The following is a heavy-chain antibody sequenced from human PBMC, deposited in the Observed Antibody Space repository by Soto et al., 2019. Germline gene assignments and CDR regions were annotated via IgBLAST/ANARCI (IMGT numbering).Heavy chain of an antibody. CDR2: IYYSGST. CDR1: GGSVNNAHYF. D-gene: IGHD4-17*01. Sequence: VRLEESGPGLVKPSETLSLICSVYGGSVNNAHYFWNWIRHHPENGLEWIGYIYYSGSTRYNPSFKTRATLSIDTSKNQFSLRLNSVTVADTAVYFCARDADYGGSRGGMDVWGRGTTVTVSS. CDR3: ARDADYGGSRGGMDV. V-gene: IGHV4-31*03. J-gene: IGHJ6*02.